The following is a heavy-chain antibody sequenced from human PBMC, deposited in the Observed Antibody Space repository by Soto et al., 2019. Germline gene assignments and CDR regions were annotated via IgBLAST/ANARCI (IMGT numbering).Heavy chain of an antibody. J-gene: IGHJ4*02. CDR2: ISTFHGNT. CDR3: ARDTYDTTGYHLDY. Sequence: ASVKVSCKASGYTFTSYGISWVRQAPGQGLERMGWISTFHGNTNYAQKFQGSVTMTTDTSTSTAYMELRSLTSDDTAIYYRARDTYDTTGYHLDYWGQGTLVTVSS. CDR1: GYTFTSYG. D-gene: IGHD3-22*01. V-gene: IGHV1-18*04.